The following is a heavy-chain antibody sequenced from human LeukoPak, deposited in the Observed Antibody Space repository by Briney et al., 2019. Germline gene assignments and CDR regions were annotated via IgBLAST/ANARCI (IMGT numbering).Heavy chain of an antibody. Sequence: SETLSLTCTVSGGSLSSSNYYWGWVRQPPGRGLEWIGSIYYSGSTYYNPSLKSRVTISIDTSKNQFSLKLSSVTAADTAVYYCARRGPEWSPSPDYGMDVWGQGTTVTVSS. J-gene: IGHJ6*02. V-gene: IGHV4-39*01. CDR3: ARRGPEWSPSPDYGMDV. D-gene: IGHD3-3*01. CDR2: IYYSGST. CDR1: GGSLSSSNYY.